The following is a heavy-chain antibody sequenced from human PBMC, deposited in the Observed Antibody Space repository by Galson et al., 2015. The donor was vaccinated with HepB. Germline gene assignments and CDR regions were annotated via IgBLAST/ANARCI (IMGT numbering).Heavy chain of an antibody. Sequence: SLRLSCAASGFTLNDHYMDWVRQAPGKGLEGVARTRDKGRSYTTEFAASVKGRFTISRDDSQNSMYLQMNTLETEDTAVYYCARSGSYGPLTYWGQGTLVTVSS. CDR3: ARSGSYGPLTY. CDR2: TRDKGRSYTT. V-gene: IGHV3-72*01. D-gene: IGHD1-26*01. CDR1: GFTLNDHY. J-gene: IGHJ4*02.